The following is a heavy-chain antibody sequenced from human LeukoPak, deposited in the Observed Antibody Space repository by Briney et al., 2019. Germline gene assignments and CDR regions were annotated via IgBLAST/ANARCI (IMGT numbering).Heavy chain of an antibody. CDR1: GYTFTSYY. D-gene: IGHD2-2*01. J-gene: IGHJ5*02. V-gene: IGHV1-46*01. CDR2: INPSGGST. CDR3: ARPNQGYCSSTSCYSRGRWFDP. Sequence: HRASVKDSCKASGYTFTSYYMHWVRQAPGQGLEWMGIINPSGGSTSYAQKFQGRVTMTRDTSTSTVYMELSSLRSEDTAVYYCARPNQGYCSSTSCYSRGRWFDPWGQGTLVTVSS.